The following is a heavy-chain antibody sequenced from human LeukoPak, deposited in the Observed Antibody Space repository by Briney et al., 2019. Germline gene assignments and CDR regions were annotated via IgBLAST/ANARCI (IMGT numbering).Heavy chain of an antibody. D-gene: IGHD2-21*02. CDR2: ISASGGST. Sequence: GGSLRLSCAASGFTFSSYAMSWVRQAPGKGLEWVSAISASGGSTYYADSVKGRFTISRDNSKNTLYLQMNSLRAEDTAVYYCARGGGLLFSVVTAGYYFDYWGQGTLVTVSS. CDR1: GFTFSSYA. J-gene: IGHJ4*02. V-gene: IGHV3-23*01. CDR3: ARGGGLLFSVVTAGYYFDY.